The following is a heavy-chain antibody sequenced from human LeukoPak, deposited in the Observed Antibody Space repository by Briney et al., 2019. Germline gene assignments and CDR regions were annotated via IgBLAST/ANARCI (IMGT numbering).Heavy chain of an antibody. J-gene: IGHJ6*03. CDR1: GGSFSNYY. CDR3: ARRWNYGRNYYIDV. D-gene: IGHD1-7*01. CDR2: INDSGRI. Sequence: PSETLSLTCAVYGGSFSNYYWSWIHQPPGKGLEWIGEINDSGRINYSPSLMSRVTVSVDTSKNQFSLRLTSVTATDTAVYYCARRWNYGRNYYIDVWGNGATVSVSS. V-gene: IGHV4-34*01.